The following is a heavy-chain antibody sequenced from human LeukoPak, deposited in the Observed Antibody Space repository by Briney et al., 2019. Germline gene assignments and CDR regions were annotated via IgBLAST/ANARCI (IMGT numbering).Heavy chain of an antibody. J-gene: IGHJ4*02. CDR3: AASVAVASDYFDY. V-gene: IGHV4-59*08. D-gene: IGHD6-19*01. Sequence: SETLSLTCTVSGGSISSYYWSWIRQPPGKGLEWIGYIYYSGSTNYNPSLKSRVTISVDTSKNQFSLKLSSVTAADTAVYYCAASVAVASDYFDYWGQETLVTVSS. CDR1: GGSISSYY. CDR2: IYYSGST.